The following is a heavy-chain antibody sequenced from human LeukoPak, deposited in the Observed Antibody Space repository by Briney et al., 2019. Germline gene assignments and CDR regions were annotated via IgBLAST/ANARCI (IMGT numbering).Heavy chain of an antibody. Sequence: GGSLRLSCAASGFTFSSYAMHWVRQAPGKGLEWVAVISYDGSNKYYADSVKGRSTISRDNAKNTLYLQINSLRAEDTAVYYCARDREYSSEYWGQGTLVTVSS. CDR3: ARDREYSSEY. CDR1: GFTFSSYA. V-gene: IGHV3-30-3*01. CDR2: ISYDGSNK. J-gene: IGHJ4*02. D-gene: IGHD6-13*01.